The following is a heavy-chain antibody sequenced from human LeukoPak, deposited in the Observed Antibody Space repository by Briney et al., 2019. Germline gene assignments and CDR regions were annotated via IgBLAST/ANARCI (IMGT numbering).Heavy chain of an antibody. D-gene: IGHD7-27*01. CDR1: GFIFSTYE. V-gene: IGHV3-11*05. CDR2: ISSSSSYT. J-gene: IGHJ4*02. Sequence: GGSLRLSCAASGFIFSTYEMHWVRQAPGKGLEWVSYISSSSSYTNYADSVKGRFTISRDNAKNSLYLQMNSLRAEDTAVYYCARDGESHDSCYFDYWGQGTLVTVSS. CDR3: ARDGESHDSCYFDY.